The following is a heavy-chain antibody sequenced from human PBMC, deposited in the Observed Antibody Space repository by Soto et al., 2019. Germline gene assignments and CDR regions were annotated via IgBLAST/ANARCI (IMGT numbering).Heavy chain of an antibody. CDR1: GGTFSSYA. D-gene: IGHD6-13*01. CDR3: AREKYSRSWTNENWFDP. CDR2: IIPIFGTA. J-gene: IGHJ5*02. Sequence: QVQLVQSGAEVKKPGSSVKVSCKASGGTFSSYAISWVRQAPGQGLEWMGGIIPIFGTANYAQKFQGRVTITADESTSTAYMELSSLRSEDTAVYYCAREKYSRSWTNENWFDPWGQGTLVTVSS. V-gene: IGHV1-69*12.